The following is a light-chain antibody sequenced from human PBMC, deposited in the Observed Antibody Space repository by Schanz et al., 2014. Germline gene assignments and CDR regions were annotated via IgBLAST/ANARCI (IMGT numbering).Light chain of an antibody. CDR3: QQYNIFSPWT. CDR2: DSS. J-gene: IGKJ1*01. CDR1: QSFDNW. Sequence: DIQMTQSPSTLSASVGDRVTITCRASQSFDNWLAWYQQKPGKAPRLLIYDSSTLKSGVPSRFSGSGSGTEFTLTISSLQPDDFAIYYCQQYNIFSPWTFGQGTKVEIK. V-gene: IGKV1-5*01.